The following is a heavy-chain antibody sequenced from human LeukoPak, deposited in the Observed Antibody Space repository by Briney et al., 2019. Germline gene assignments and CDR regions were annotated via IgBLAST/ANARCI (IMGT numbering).Heavy chain of an antibody. V-gene: IGHV3-30-3*01. CDR2: ISYDGSNK. D-gene: IGHD4-23*01. J-gene: IGHJ6*02. CDR3: ARDLGYGGNAPSYYYGMDV. Sequence: GGSLRLSCAASGFTFSSYAMHWVRQAPGKGLEWVAVISYDGSNKYYADSVKGRFTISRDNSKNTLYLQMNSLRAEDTAVYYCARDLGYGGNAPSYYYGMDVWGQGTTVTVSS. CDR1: GFTFSSYA.